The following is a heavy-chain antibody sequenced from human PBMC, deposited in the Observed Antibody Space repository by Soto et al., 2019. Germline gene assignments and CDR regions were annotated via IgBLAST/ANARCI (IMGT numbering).Heavy chain of an antibody. Sequence: ASVKVSCKASGYSFTSYAMHWVRQAPGQRLEWMGWINAGNGNTKYSQKFQGRVTITRDTSASTAYMELSSLRSEDTSVYYCASNIVLMLYAGIDVWGQGTTVTVSS. CDR2: INAGNGNT. CDR3: ASNIVLMLYAGIDV. CDR1: GYSFTSYA. V-gene: IGHV1-3*01. D-gene: IGHD2-8*01. J-gene: IGHJ6*02.